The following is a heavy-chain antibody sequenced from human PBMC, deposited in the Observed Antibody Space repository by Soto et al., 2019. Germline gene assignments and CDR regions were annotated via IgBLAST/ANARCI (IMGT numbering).Heavy chain of an antibody. CDR2: ISTYNGDA. V-gene: IGHV1-18*01. D-gene: IGHD3-16*01. CDR3: ARIGSVPYYYYGLDV. Sequence: QVQLVQSGAEVRKPGASVKVSCKTSGYTFSRSGISWVRQAPGQGLEWMGWISTYNGDANYAQKLQGRVTMTTDTSTSLALMEPRRLTSDDPAVYYCARIGSVPYYYYGLDVWGQGTTVTVSS. J-gene: IGHJ6*02. CDR1: GYTFSRSG.